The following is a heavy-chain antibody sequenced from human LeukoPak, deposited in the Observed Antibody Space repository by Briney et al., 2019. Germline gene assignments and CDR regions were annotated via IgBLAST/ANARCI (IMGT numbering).Heavy chain of an antibody. V-gene: IGHV4-61*02. CDR3: AREDILSGGTLDI. D-gene: IGHD2-21*01. Sequence: SETLSLTCTVSGGSISSGSYYWSWIRQPAGKGLEWIGRIYTSGSTNYNPSLKSRVTISVDTSKNQFSLKLSSVTAADTAVYYCAREDILSGGTLDIWGQGTMVTVSS. CDR2: IYTSGST. CDR1: GGSISSGSYY. J-gene: IGHJ3*02.